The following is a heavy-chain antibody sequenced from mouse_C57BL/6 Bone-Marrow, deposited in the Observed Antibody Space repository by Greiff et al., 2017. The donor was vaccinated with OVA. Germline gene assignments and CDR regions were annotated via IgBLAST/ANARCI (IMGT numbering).Heavy chain of an antibody. D-gene: IGHD1-1*01. CDR3: ARFYYGSSYEAMDY. CDR1: GYSFTDYN. CDR2: INPNYGTT. Sequence: EVKLMESGPELVKPGASVKISCKASGYSFTDYNMNWVKQSNGKSLEWIGVINPNYGTTSYNQKFKGKATLTVDQSSSTAYMQLNSLTSEDSAVYYCARFYYGSSYEAMDYWGQGTSVTVSS. V-gene: IGHV1-39*01. J-gene: IGHJ4*01.